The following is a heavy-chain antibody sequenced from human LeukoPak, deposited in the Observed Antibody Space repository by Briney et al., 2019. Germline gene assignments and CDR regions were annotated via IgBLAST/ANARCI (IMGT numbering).Heavy chain of an antibody. Sequence: GGSLGLSCAASGFTVSSNYMNWVRQAPGKGLEWVSVIYSGGSTVYADSVKGRFTISRDNSKNTLYLQMNSLRAEDTAVYYCARDYYGSGSFYYYGMDVWGQGTTVTVSS. CDR1: GFTVSSNY. CDR3: ARDYYGSGSFYYYGMDV. D-gene: IGHD3-10*01. J-gene: IGHJ6*02. CDR2: IYSGGST. V-gene: IGHV3-66*01.